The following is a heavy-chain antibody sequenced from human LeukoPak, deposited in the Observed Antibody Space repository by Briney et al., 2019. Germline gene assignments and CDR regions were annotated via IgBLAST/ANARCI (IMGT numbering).Heavy chain of an antibody. CDR1: GYTFTGYS. J-gene: IGHJ3*02. CDR2: INPNSGGT. D-gene: IGHD4-17*01. V-gene: IGHV1-2*02. Sequence: GASVKVSCKASGYTFTGYSMHWVRQAPGQGLDWMGWINPNSGGTNYAQKFQGRVTMTRDTSISTAYMELSRLRSDDTAVYYCARDIGRYGVDWAFDIWGQGTMVTVSS. CDR3: ARDIGRYGVDWAFDI.